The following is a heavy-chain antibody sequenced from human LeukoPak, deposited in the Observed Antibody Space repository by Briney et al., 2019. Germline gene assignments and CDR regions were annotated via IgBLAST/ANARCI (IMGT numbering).Heavy chain of an antibody. D-gene: IGHD6-13*01. Sequence: SETLSLTCTVSGGSVSSGSYYWRWIRQPPGKGLEWIGYIYSSGSTNYNSLVKSRVTISVDTSKNQFSLRLTSVTAADTAVYYCARTLDNRSLRRGQQLVQFYFDYWGQGTLVTVSS. CDR2: IYSSGST. V-gene: IGHV4-61*01. CDR1: GGSVSSGSYY. J-gene: IGHJ4*02. CDR3: ARTLDNRSLRRGQQLVQFYFDY.